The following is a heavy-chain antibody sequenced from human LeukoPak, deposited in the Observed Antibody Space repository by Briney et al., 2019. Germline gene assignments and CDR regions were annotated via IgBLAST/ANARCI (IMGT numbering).Heavy chain of an antibody. D-gene: IGHD6-19*01. Sequence: GGSLRLSCAASGFTFSSYSMNWVRQAPGKGLEWVSSISSSSSYIYYADSVKGRFTISRDNAKNSLYLQMNSLRAEDTAVYYCARGCLTSSGWYCVFDYWGQGTLVTVSS. CDR2: ISSSSSYI. J-gene: IGHJ4*02. CDR1: GFTFSSYS. V-gene: IGHV3-21*01. CDR3: ARGCLTSSGWYCVFDY.